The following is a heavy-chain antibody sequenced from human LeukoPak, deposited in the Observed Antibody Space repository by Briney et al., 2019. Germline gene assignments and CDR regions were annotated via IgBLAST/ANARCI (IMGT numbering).Heavy chain of an antibody. CDR1: GFDFSSNW. J-gene: IGHJ2*01. Sequence: GGSLRLSCAVSGFDFSSNWMHWVRPAPGQGLVWVPGIKGDGISTNYADSVKGRFTISRDSSKNTLFLHMNTLRAEDTAIYYCAKDRTVGASYWYFDLWGRGTLVTVSS. D-gene: IGHD1-26*01. V-gene: IGHV3-74*01. CDR2: IKGDGIST. CDR3: AKDRTVGASYWYFDL.